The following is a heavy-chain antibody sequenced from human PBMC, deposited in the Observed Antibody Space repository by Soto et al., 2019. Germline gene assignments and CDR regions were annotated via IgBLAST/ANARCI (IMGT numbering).Heavy chain of an antibody. CDR1: GGSISSGDYY. Sequence: QVQLQESGPGLVKPSQTLSLTCTVSGGSISSGDYYWSWIRQPPGKGLEWIGYIYYSGSTYYNPSLKRRVTISVDTSKNQFSLKLSSVTAADTAVYYCARVIVIAAAGTRGADAFDIWGQGTMVTVSS. CDR2: IYYSGST. D-gene: IGHD6-13*01. V-gene: IGHV4-30-4*01. J-gene: IGHJ3*02. CDR3: ARVIVIAAAGTRGADAFDI.